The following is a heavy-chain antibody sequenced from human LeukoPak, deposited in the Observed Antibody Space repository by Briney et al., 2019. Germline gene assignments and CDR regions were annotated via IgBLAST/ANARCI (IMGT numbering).Heavy chain of an antibody. CDR3: ARGLRFHVGSGNWFDL. CDR2: IDHSGST. V-gene: IGHV4-34*01. Sequence: SETLSLTCAVPGGTFRGYYWSWIRQPPGKGLAWIGEIDHSGSTNYNPSLESRLTLSVDTSKSQVSLNLNSVTAAYTAVYYCARGLRFHVGSGNWFDLWGQGTLVTVSS. D-gene: IGHD3-10*01. CDR1: GGTFRGYY. J-gene: IGHJ5*02.